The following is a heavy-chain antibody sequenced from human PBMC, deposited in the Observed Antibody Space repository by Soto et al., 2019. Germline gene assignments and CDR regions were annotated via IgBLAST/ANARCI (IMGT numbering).Heavy chain of an antibody. D-gene: IGHD1-1*01. J-gene: IGHJ6*02. CDR3: ATMGSGDYYYGMDV. CDR2: FDPEDGET. V-gene: IGHV1-24*01. Sequence: ASVKGSCKVSGYTLTELSMHWVRQAPGKGLEWMGGFDPEDGETIYAQKFQGRVTMTEDTSTDTAYMELSSLRSEDTAVYYCATMGSGDYYYGMDVWGQGTTVTVSS. CDR1: GYTLTELS.